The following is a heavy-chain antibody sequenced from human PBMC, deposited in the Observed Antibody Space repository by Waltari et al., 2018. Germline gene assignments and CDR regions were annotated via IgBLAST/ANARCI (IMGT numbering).Heavy chain of an antibody. D-gene: IGHD3-22*01. CDR2: ISDDGGDI. CDR1: GFTFSSNT. J-gene: IGHJ4*02. Sequence: QVQLVESGGGVVQPGRSLRLSCAASGFTFSSNTLHWVRQAPGKGLEWVAVISDDGGDIYYADSVKGRFTISRDNSKNMLYLQMNSLRAEDTAVYHCARGTNYYDSSGRWYLDYWVQGTLVTVSS. CDR3: ARGTNYYDSSGRWYLDY. V-gene: IGHV3-30*04.